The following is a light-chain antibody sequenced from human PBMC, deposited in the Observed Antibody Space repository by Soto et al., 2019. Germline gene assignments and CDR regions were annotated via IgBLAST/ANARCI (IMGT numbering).Light chain of an antibody. Sequence: QSALTQPPSAAGSPGQSVTISCTGTSTDVGGYNYVSWYQQYPGKAPKLMISEVTNRPSGVSNRFSGSKSGNTASLTISGLQAEDEADYYCSSYTTNITPVVFGGGTKLTVL. J-gene: IGLJ2*01. CDR1: STDVGGYNY. V-gene: IGLV2-14*01. CDR3: SSYTTNITPVV. CDR2: EVT.